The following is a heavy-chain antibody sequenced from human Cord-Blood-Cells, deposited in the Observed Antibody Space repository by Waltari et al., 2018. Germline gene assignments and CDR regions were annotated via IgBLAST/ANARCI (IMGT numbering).Heavy chain of an antibody. Sequence: QVQLQQWGAGLLKPSETLSLTCAVYGGSFSGYYWSWIRQPPGKGREWIGEINHSGSTNYNPSLKSRVTISVDTSKNQFSLKLSSVTAADTAVYYCARGLGGYYFDYWGQGTLVTVSS. CDR3: ARGLGGYYFDY. J-gene: IGHJ4*02. CDR2: INHSGST. CDR1: GGSFSGYY. V-gene: IGHV4-34*01. D-gene: IGHD3-22*01.